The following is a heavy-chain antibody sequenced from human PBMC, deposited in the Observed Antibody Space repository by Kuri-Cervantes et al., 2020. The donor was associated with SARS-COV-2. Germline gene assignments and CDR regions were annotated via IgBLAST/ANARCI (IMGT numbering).Heavy chain of an antibody. CDR3: YCAPKDGFDS. D-gene: IGHD2-21*01. CDR1: GYTFTGYY. J-gene: IGHJ4*02. CDR2: INPNSGGT. V-gene: IGHV1-2*02. Sequence: ASVKVSCKASGYTFTGYYMHWVRQAPGQGLEWMGWINPNSGGTNYAQIFQGRVTMTRDTSTSTVYLELSSLTSEDTAIYYCYCAPKDGFDSWGQGTLVTVSS.